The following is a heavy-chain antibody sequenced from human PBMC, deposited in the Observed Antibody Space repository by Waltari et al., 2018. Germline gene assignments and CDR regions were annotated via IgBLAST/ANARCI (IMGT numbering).Heavy chain of an antibody. V-gene: IGHV3-20*01. CDR1: GFTFDDYG. CDR3: ARVRYYDSSGYQSPRYYYMDV. J-gene: IGHJ6*03. Sequence: EVQLVESGGGVVRPGGSLRLSCAASGFTFDDYGMSWVRQAPGKGLEWVSGINWNGGRTGYADSVKGRFTISRDNAKNSLYLQMNSLRAEDTALYHCARVRYYDSSGYQSPRYYYMDVWGKGTTVTVSS. CDR2: INWNGGRT. D-gene: IGHD3-22*01.